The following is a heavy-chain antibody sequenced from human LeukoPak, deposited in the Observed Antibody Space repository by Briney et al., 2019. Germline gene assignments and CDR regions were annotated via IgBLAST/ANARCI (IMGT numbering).Heavy chain of an antibody. CDR1: GYTFTGYY. J-gene: IGHJ4*02. D-gene: IGHD2-15*01. CDR3: ARAGYCSGGSCYPNFDY. Sequence: ASVKVSCKASGYTFTGYYMHWVRQAPGQELEWMGRINPNSGGTNYAQKFQGRVTMTRDTSISTAYMELSRLRSDDTAVYYCARAGYCSGGSCYPNFDYWGQGTLVTVSS. CDR2: INPNSGGT. V-gene: IGHV1-2*06.